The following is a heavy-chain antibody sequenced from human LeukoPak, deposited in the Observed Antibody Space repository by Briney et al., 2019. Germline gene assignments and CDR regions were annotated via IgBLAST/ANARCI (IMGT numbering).Heavy chain of an antibody. V-gene: IGHV1-46*03. CDR1: GYNFTSYY. Sequence: SVKVSCKTSGYNFTSYYMHWVRQAPGQGLEWLGIINPTGGTTTYAQKFQGRVSMSRDTSTNTVYMELSSLRSEDTAVYYCARGAGATTSFDYWGQGTMVTVSS. D-gene: IGHD1-26*01. CDR3: ARGAGATTSFDY. CDR2: INPTGGTT. J-gene: IGHJ4*02.